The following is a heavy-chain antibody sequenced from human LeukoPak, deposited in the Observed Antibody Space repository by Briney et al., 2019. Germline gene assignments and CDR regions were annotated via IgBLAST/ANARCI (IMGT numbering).Heavy chain of an antibody. D-gene: IGHD2-15*01. CDR2: LYYSGST. V-gene: IGHV4-39*07. J-gene: IGHJ5*02. CDR1: RGSISSSPYY. CDR3: ARDLEVGPVVPATGIWPPGPNWFDP. Sequence: PSETLSLTCTVSRGSISSSPYYWGWIRQPPGKGLEWIGSLYYSGSTYSNPSLKSRVTLSVDTSKNQFSLKLSSVTAADTAVYYCARDLEVGPVVPATGIWPPGPNWFDPWGQGTLVTVSS.